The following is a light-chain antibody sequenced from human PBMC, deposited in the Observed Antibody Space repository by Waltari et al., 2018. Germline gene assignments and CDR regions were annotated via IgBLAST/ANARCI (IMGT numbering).Light chain of an antibody. J-gene: IGLJ1*01. CDR3: CSFTSSNNYI. CDR2: EVT. V-gene: IGLV2-14*03. Sequence: QSALIQPASVSGSPGQSITISCAGSRSDIGAFNYVSWYQQHPGKAPKLLINEVTHRPSGIFDRFPGSKSGNTASLTISGLQVEDEADYFCCSFTSSNNYIFGSGTTVTVL. CDR1: RSDIGAFNY.